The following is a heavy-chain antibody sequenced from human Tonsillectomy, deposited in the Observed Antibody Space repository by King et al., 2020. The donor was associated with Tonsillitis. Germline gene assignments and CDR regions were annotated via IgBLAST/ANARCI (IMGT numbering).Heavy chain of an antibody. CDR1: GGSISSYY. CDR3: ARDAPSTGSDY. J-gene: IGHJ4*02. Sequence: VQLQESGPGLVKPSETLSLTCTVSGGSISSYYWSWIRQPPGKGLEWIGYIYYSGSTNYNPSIKSRVTISVDTSKNQFSLKLSSVTAADTAVYYCARDAPSTGSDYWGQGTLVTVSS. D-gene: IGHD2-8*02. V-gene: IGHV4-59*01. CDR2: IYYSGST.